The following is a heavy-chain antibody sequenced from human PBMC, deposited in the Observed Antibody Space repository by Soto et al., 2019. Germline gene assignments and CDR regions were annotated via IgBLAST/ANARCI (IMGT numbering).Heavy chain of an antibody. CDR1: GYSFTSYW. V-gene: IGHV5-51*01. CDR3: ARQVYGCSGGSCYYYYYGMDV. D-gene: IGHD2-15*01. Sequence: PGESLKISCKGSGYSFTSYWIGWVRQMPGKGLEWMGIIYPGDSDTRYSPSFQGQVTISADKSVSTAYLQWSSLKASDTAMYYRARQVYGCSGGSCYYYYYGMDVWGQGTTVTVSS. CDR2: IYPGDSDT. J-gene: IGHJ6*02.